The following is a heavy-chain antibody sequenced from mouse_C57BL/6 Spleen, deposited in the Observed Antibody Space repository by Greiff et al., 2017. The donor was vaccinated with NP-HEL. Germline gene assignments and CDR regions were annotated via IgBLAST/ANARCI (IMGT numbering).Heavy chain of an antibody. CDR1: GYTFTSYT. J-gene: IGHJ1*03. CDR3: SRPYYGNYGYFDV. Sequence: QVQLQQSGAELARPGASVKMSCKASGYTFTSYTMHWVKQRPGQGLEWIGYINPSSGNTKYNQKFKDKATLTADKSSSTAYMQLSSLTSEDSAVYYCSRPYYGNYGYFDVWGTGTTVTVSS. V-gene: IGHV1-4*01. CDR2: INPSSGNT. D-gene: IGHD2-10*01.